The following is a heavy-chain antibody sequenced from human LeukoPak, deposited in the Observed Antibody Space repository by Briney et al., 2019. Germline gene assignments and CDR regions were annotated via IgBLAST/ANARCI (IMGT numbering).Heavy chain of an antibody. D-gene: IGHD6-13*01. Sequence: GGSLRLSCAASGFTFSSYEMNWVRQAPGKGLEWVSDISSSGSTIYYADSVKGRFTISRDNAKNSLYLQMNSLRAEDTAVYYCARDRLEGQQRILFDYWGQGTLVTVSS. CDR3: ARDRLEGQQRILFDY. J-gene: IGHJ4*02. CDR1: GFTFSSYE. V-gene: IGHV3-48*03. CDR2: ISSSGSTI.